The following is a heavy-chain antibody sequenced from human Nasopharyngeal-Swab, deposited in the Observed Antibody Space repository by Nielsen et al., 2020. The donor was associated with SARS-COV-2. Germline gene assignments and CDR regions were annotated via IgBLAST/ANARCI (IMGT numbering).Heavy chain of an antibody. J-gene: IGHJ3*02. CDR2: ISSRSSYT. CDR1: GFIFSDYY. V-gene: IGHV3-11*06. D-gene: IGHD3-3*01. CDR3: ARDRLRKGYDFWSGYYPDAFDI. Sequence: GESLKISWAASGFIFSDYYMSWIRPAPGKGLERVSYISSRSSYTNYADSVKGRFTISRDNAKNSLYLQMNSLRTEDTAVYYCARDRLRKGYDFWSGYYPDAFDIWGQGTMVTVSS.